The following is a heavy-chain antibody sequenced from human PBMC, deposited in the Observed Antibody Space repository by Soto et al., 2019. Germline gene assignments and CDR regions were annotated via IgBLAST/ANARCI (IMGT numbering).Heavy chain of an antibody. CDR2: INGDGSRT. CDR1: GFTFSSYW. J-gene: IGHJ4*02. CDR3: VRDKQQLSPPDS. D-gene: IGHD1-1*01. Sequence: EVQLVESGGGLVQPGGSLRLSCVASGFTFSSYWMHWVRQAPGKGLVWVSRINGDGSRTRYADSVKGRFTISRDNAKKTLYVQMNSLSAEDTAVYYCVRDKQQLSPPDSWGQGTLVTVSS. V-gene: IGHV3-74*01.